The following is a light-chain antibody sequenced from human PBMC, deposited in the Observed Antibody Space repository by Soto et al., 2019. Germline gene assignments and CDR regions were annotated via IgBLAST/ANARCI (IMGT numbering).Light chain of an antibody. CDR3: QEYNTWPWT. CDR2: GAS. J-gene: IGKJ1*01. CDR1: QSISSN. Sequence: EIVLTQSPATLSVSPGERATLSCRASQSISSNLVWYQQKAGQAPRLLIYGASTRATGIPDRFSGSGSGTEFILAISSLQSEDFAVYYCQEYNTWPWTFGQGTKVDIK. V-gene: IGKV3-15*01.